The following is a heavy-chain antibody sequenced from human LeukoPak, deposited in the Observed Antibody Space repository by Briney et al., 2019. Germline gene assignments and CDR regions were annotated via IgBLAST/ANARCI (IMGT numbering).Heavy chain of an antibody. CDR3: ARDKDIVVVPAAILSESYYYGMDV. Sequence: GRSLRLSCAASGFTFSSYAMHWVRQAPGKGLEWVAVISYDGSNKYYADSVKGRFTISRDKSKNTLHLQMNSLRAEDTAVYYCARDKDIVVVPAAILSESYYYGMDVWGQGTTVTVSS. CDR2: ISYDGSNK. V-gene: IGHV3-30-3*01. J-gene: IGHJ6*02. CDR1: GFTFSSYA. D-gene: IGHD2-2*02.